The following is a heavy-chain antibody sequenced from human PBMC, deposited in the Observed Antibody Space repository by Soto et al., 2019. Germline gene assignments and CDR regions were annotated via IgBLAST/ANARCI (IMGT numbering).Heavy chain of an antibody. V-gene: IGHV4-39*01. J-gene: IGHJ4*02. D-gene: IGHD2-21*01. CDR2: IYSSGST. CDR1: GDSISGTSFY. Sequence: PSETLSLTCTVSGDSISGTSFYWGWIRQSSGKGLEWIASIYSSGSTFYNLSLKSRLSLSVDTSKNQFSLRLQSVTAADTAVYYCVRHRPSREIPFDNWGQGTLVTVSS. CDR3: VRHRPSREIPFDN.